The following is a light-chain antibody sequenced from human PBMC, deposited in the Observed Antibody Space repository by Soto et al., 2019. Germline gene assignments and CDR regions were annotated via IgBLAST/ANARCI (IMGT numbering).Light chain of an antibody. V-gene: IGLV2-14*01. J-gene: IGLJ2*01. CDR2: EVS. Sequence: QSVLTQTASVSGSPGQSITISCTGTTRDIGGFNYVSWFQHHPGKAPKLMIYEVSNRPSGISNRFSGSKSGDTASLTISGLLAEDEADYYCSSLTSSNTWVFGGGTKVTVL. CDR3: SSLTSSNTWV. CDR1: TRDIGGFNY.